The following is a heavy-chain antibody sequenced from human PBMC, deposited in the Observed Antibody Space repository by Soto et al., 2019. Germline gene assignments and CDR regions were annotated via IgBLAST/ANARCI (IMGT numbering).Heavy chain of an antibody. CDR2: IWYDVSNK. D-gene: IGHD2-2*01. CDR3: ARDRYKVVQAAILGYVDV. J-gene: IGHJ6*02. CDR1: GFSFSSYF. V-gene: IGHV3-33*01. Sequence: GFLRLLCAASGFSFSSYFMHWVRQAPGKGLEWVAVIWYDVSNKYYADSVKGRFTISRDNSKNTLYLQMNSLRAEDTAVYYCARDRYKVVQAAILGYVDVWGQGTTVTGSS.